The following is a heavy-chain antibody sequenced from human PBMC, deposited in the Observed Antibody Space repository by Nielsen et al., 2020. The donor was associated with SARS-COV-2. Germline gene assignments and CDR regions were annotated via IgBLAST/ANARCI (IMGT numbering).Heavy chain of an antibody. CDR3: ARELGGYSGYDQRY. D-gene: IGHD5-12*01. CDR2: IKQDGSEK. Sequence: GESLKISCAASGFTFDDYAMHWVRQAPGKGLEWVANIKQDGSEKYYVDSVKGRFTISRDNAKNSLYLQMNSLRAEDTAVYYCARELGGYSGYDQRYWGQGTLVTVSS. CDR1: GFTFDDYA. J-gene: IGHJ4*02. V-gene: IGHV3-7*01.